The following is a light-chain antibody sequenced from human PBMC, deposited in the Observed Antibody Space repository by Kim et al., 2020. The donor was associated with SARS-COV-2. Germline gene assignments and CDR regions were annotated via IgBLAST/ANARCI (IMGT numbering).Light chain of an antibody. CDR2: LAS. CDR3: QQYGAYPLT. CDR1: QRIGTS. Sequence: SASVGARVTITCRASQRIGTSLAWYQQKPGKAPKLLIYLASVLESGVPSDCRGSGSGTEFSLVINSLQPDDFATYCCQQYGAYPLTCGGGTKLEI. J-gene: IGKJ4*01. V-gene: IGKV1-5*03.